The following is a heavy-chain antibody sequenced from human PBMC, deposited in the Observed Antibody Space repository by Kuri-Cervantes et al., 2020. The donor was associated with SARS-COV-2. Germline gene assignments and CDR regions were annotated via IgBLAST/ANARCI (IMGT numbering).Heavy chain of an antibody. CDR2: IYYSGST. V-gene: IGHV4-30-4*07. J-gene: IGHJ6*03. CDR3: AREVVYYYYYMDV. Sequence: SQTLSLTCAVSGGSISSGGYSWSWIRQPPGKGLEWIGYIYYSGSTYYNPSLKSRVTISVDTSKNQFSPKLSSVTAADTAVYYCAREVVYYYYYMDVWGKGTTVTVSS. D-gene: IGHD2-2*01. CDR1: GGSISSGGYS.